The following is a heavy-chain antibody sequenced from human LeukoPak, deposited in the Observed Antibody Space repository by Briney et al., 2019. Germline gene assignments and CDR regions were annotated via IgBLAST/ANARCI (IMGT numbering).Heavy chain of an antibody. J-gene: IGHJ6*02. CDR3: ASPAPLGAAGMDV. V-gene: IGHV1-2*02. CDR2: INPNSGGT. CDR1: GYAFTGYY. D-gene: IGHD2-2*01. Sequence: ASVKVSCKASGYAFTGYYMHWVRQVPGQGLEWMGWINPNSGGTNYAQKFQGRVTMTRDTSISTAYMELSRLRSDDTAVYYCASPAPLGAAGMDVWGQGTTVTVSS.